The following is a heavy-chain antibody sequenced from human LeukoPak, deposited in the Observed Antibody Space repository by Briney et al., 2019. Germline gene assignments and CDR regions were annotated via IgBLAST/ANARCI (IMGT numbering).Heavy chain of an antibody. CDR1: GFTFSSYA. Sequence: GGSLRLSCEASGFTFSSYAMHWVRQAPGKGLEWVAVISYDGSNKYYADSVKGRFTISRDNSKNTLYLQMNSLRAEDTAVYYCARETILDSSGYYDYWGQGTLVTVSS. CDR3: ARETILDSSGYYDY. J-gene: IGHJ4*02. V-gene: IGHV3-30-3*01. D-gene: IGHD3-22*01. CDR2: ISYDGSNK.